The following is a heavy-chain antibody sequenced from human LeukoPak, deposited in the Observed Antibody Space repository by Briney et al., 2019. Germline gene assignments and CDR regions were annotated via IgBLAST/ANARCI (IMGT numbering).Heavy chain of an antibody. Sequence: SETLSLTCTVSGGSISSSSYYWGWIRQPPGKGLEWIGSIYYSGSTYYNPSLKSRVTISVDTSKNQFSLKLSSVTAADTAVYYCARSKQQWLPSRVYYFDYWGQGTLVTVSS. CDR3: ARSKQQWLPSRVYYFDY. D-gene: IGHD6-19*01. CDR1: GGSISSSSYY. CDR2: IYYSGST. V-gene: IGHV4-39*07. J-gene: IGHJ4*02.